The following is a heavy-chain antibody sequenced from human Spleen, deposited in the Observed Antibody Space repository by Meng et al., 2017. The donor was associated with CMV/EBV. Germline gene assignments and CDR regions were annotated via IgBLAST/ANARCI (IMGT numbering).Heavy chain of an antibody. V-gene: IGHV4-4*07. J-gene: IGHJ4*02. Sequence: QVPRQESGPGLVKSSETLSLTCTVSGGSISGYYWTWIRQSAGKGLEWIGRIYTSGSTNYNPSLKSRVTMSVDTSKNQFSLKLSSVTAADTAVYYCARDPAAGFFDYWGQGTLVTVSS. D-gene: IGHD6-13*01. CDR2: IYTSGST. CDR1: GGSISGYY. CDR3: ARDPAAGFFDY.